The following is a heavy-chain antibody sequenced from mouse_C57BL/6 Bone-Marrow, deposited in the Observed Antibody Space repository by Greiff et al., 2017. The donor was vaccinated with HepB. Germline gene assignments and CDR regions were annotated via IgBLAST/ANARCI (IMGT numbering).Heavy chain of an antibody. CDR3: ARDGGDGYDGFAY. V-gene: IGHV7-1*01. Sequence: EVQGVESGGGLVQSGRSLRLSCATSGFTFSDFYMEWVRQAPGKGLEWIAASRNKANDYTTEYSASVKGRFIVSRDTSQSILYLQMNALRAEDTAIYYCARDGGDGYDGFAYWGQGTLVTVSA. CDR2: SRNKANDYTT. D-gene: IGHD2-2*01. CDR1: GFTFSDFY. J-gene: IGHJ3*01.